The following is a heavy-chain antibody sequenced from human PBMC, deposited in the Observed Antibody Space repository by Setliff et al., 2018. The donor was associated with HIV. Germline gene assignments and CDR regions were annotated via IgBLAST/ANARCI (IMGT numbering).Heavy chain of an antibody. Sequence: GGSLRLSCEASEFSFSSYTMNWVRQAPGKGLEWVAVILYDGSNKYYADSVKGRFTISRDNLKKRVYLQMSSLRAEDTAVYYCARDCRVGWVFTYGMDVWGQGTLVTVSS. V-gene: IGHV3-30*04. D-gene: IGHD6-13*01. CDR3: ARDCRVGWVFTYGMDV. CDR1: EFSFSSYT. J-gene: IGHJ6*02. CDR2: ILYDGSNK.